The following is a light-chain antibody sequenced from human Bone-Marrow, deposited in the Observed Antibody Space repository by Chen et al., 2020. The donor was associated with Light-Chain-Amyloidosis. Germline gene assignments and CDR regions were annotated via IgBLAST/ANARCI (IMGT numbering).Light chain of an antibody. CDR3: QQRSNWPPSIT. CDR1: QSVGTN. CDR2: AVS. J-gene: IGKJ5*01. Sequence: EIVLTQSPATLTLSPGERATLSCRASQSVGTNLAWYQQKPGQAPRLLIYAVSDSATGIPARFRGSGSGTDFTLTISSLEPADFAVYYCQQRSNWPPSITFGQGTRLDIK. V-gene: IGKV3-11*01.